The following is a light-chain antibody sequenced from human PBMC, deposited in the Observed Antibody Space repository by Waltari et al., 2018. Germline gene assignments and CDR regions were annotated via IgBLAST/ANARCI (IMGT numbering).Light chain of an antibody. V-gene: IGLV2-11*01. CDR3: FSYASSYTSWV. J-gene: IGLJ3*02. CDR2: DVS. CDR1: SSIVDVYNF. Sequence: QSALTQPRSASGSPGQSVTISCTGTSSIVDVYNFISCYRQHPGDAPKLMIYDVSKRPSGVPGRFSGSKSGNTASLTISGLQAEDEADYYCFSYASSYTSWVFGGGTKLTVL.